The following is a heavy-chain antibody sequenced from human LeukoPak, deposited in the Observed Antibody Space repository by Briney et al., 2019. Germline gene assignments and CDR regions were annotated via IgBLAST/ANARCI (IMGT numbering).Heavy chain of an antibody. Sequence: GGSLRLSCAASGFTFSSYAMTWVRQAPGQGLEWVSAISGSGGSTYYADSVKGRFSISRDNSQSTLYLQMNSLRAEDAAVYYCAKGVITAAGTHFDLWGRGTLVTVSS. CDR2: ISGSGGST. D-gene: IGHD6-13*01. V-gene: IGHV3-23*01. J-gene: IGHJ2*01. CDR3: AKGVITAAGTHFDL. CDR1: GFTFSSYA.